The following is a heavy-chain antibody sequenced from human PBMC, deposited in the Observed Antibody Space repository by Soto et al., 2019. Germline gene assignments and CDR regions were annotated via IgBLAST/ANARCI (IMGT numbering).Heavy chain of an antibody. Sequence: SETLSLTCTVSASSITDASYWGWIRQPPGKGLEWIGSSHHGGGTYYNPSLKSRVTISVDTSKNQLSLKLTSVAAADAAVYYCARVLSLGSTWHFDYCGKRTQVTVSS. CDR2: SHHGGGT. J-gene: IGHJ4*02. V-gene: IGHV4-38-2*02. CDR1: ASSITDASY. D-gene: IGHD2-2*01. CDR3: ARVLSLGSTWHFDY.